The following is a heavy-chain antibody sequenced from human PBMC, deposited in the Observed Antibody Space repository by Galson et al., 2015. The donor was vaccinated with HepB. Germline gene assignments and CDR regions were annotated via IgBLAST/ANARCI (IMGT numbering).Heavy chain of an antibody. CDR3: ARDGPSPSATIFGVVIIGRRDASPTRYFDL. Sequence: SLRLSCAASGFTFSSYWMSWVRQAPGKGLEWVANIKQDGSEKYYVDSVKGRFTISRDNAKNSLYLQMNSLRAEDTAVYYCARDGPSPSATIFGVVIIGRRDASPTRYFDLWGRGTLVTVSS. V-gene: IGHV3-7*03. J-gene: IGHJ2*01. CDR2: IKQDGSEK. D-gene: IGHD3-3*01. CDR1: GFTFSSYW.